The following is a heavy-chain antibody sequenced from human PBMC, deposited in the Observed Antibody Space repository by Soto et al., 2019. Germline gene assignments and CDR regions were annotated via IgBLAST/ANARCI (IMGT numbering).Heavy chain of an antibody. CDR1: GFTFSSYA. CDR2: ISGSGGST. V-gene: IGHV3-23*01. D-gene: IGHD6-19*01. Sequence: GGSLRLSCAASGFTFSSYAMSWVRQAPGKGLEWVSAISGSGGSTYYADSVKGRFTISRDNSKNTLYLQMNSLRAEDTAVYYCAKSYLGSSGWSLFDYWGQGPLVTVSS. J-gene: IGHJ4*02. CDR3: AKSYLGSSGWSLFDY.